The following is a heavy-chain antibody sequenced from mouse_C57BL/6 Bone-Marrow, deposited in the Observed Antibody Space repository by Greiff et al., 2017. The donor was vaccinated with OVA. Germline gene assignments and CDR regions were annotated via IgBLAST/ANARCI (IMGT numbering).Heavy chain of an antibody. J-gene: IGHJ2*01. D-gene: IGHD2-5*01. CDR3: AREAYYSNYVDY. CDR1: GYTFTDYY. CDR2: INPSNGGT. V-gene: IGHV1-19*01. Sequence: VQLQQSGPVLVKPGASVKMSCKASGYTFTDYYMNWVKQSHGKSLEWIGVINPSNGGTSYNQKFKGKATLTVDKSSSTAYMELNSLTSEDSAVYYCAREAYYSNYVDYWGQGTTLTVSS.